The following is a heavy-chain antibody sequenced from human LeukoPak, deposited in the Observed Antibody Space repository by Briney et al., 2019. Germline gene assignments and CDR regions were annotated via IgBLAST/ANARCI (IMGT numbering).Heavy chain of an antibody. D-gene: IGHD5-12*01. Sequence: GGSLRLSCAASGFTFDGYAMHWVRQAPGKGLEWVSGISWNSGSIGYADSVKGRFTISRDNAKNSLYLQMNSLRAEDTALYYCAKDMGFSGYDPSDAFDIWGQGTMVTVSS. CDR2: ISWNSGSI. CDR1: GFTFDGYA. V-gene: IGHV3-9*01. CDR3: AKDMGFSGYDPSDAFDI. J-gene: IGHJ3*02.